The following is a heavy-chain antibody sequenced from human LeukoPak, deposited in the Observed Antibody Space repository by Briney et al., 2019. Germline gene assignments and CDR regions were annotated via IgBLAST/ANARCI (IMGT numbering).Heavy chain of an antibody. V-gene: IGHV1-2*02. CDR2: INPNSGGT. CDR3: ARERTTVDFDY. J-gene: IGHJ4*02. CDR1: GYTFTRYY. Sequence: GASVKLSCKPSGYTFTRYYIHWGRQAPGQGLEWMGWINPNSGGTNYAQKFQGRVTMTRDTSISTAYMELSRLRSDDTAVYYCARERTTVDFDYWGQGTLVTVSS. D-gene: IGHD4-11*01.